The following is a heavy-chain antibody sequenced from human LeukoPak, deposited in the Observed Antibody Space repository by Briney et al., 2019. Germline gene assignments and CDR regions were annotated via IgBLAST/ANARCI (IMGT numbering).Heavy chain of an antibody. Sequence: SETLSLTCTVSGGSISSSSYYWGWIRQPPGRGLEWIGSIHYSGSTYYNPSLKSRVTISVDTSKNQFSLKLSSVTAADTAVYYSARPAVDTAMGYYYSYYMDVWGKGTTVTVSS. CDR1: GGSISSSSYY. D-gene: IGHD5-18*01. CDR2: IHYSGST. J-gene: IGHJ6*03. V-gene: IGHV4-39*01. CDR3: ARPAVDTAMGYYYSYYMDV.